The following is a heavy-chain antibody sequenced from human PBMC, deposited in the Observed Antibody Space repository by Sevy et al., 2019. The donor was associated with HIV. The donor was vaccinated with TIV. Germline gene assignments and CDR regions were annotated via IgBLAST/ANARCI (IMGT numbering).Heavy chain of an antibody. CDR3: AKGRGMVQGALLSDDV. J-gene: IGHJ3*01. CDR2: IRYDGSTK. V-gene: IGHV3-30*02. Sequence: GGSLRLSCAASGFIFSSFGMHWVRQAPGKGLEWVTFIRYDGSTKYYVESVKSRITISRDNSKNILYLQMNSLRPEDTAVYYCAKGRGMVQGALLSDDVWGQGTMVTVSS. D-gene: IGHD3-10*01. CDR1: GFIFSSFG.